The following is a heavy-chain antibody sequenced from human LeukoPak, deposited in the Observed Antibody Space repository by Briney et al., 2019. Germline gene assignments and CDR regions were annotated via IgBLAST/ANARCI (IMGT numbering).Heavy chain of an antibody. V-gene: IGHV3-48*01. D-gene: IGHD3-10*01. CDR3: AKEALWFGELLPGRPTDY. CDR2: ISSSSAII. J-gene: IGHJ4*02. Sequence: PGGSLRLSCAASGFTFSNYGMNWVRQAPGKGLEWVSYISSSSAIIYYADSVKGRFTISRDNSKNTLYLQMNSLRAEDTAVYYCAKEALWFGELLPGRPTDYWGQGTLVTVSS. CDR1: GFTFSNYG.